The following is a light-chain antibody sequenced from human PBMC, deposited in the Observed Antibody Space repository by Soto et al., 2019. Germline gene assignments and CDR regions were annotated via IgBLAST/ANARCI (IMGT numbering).Light chain of an antibody. Sequence: EIVLTQSPGTLSLSPGERATLSCRASQSVSSSYLAWYQQKPGQAPRLLIYGASNMATGIPDRFSGSGSGTDFTLTINRLEPEDFAVYYCQQYGSSLPWTFGQGTKVEIK. CDR1: QSVSSSY. V-gene: IGKV3-20*01. CDR2: GAS. J-gene: IGKJ1*01. CDR3: QQYGSSLPWT.